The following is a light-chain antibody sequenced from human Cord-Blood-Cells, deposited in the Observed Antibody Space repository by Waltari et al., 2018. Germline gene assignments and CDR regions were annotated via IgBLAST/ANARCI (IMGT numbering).Light chain of an antibody. CDR1: SSDVGGYNY. Sequence: QSALTQPASVSGSPGQSITISCTGTSSDVGGYNYVPWYQQHPGKAPKLMIYDVSKRPSGVSIRFSGSKSGNTASLTISGLQAEDEADYYCSSYTSSSTYVFGTGTKVTVL. CDR2: DVS. V-gene: IGLV2-14*01. CDR3: SSYTSSSTYV. J-gene: IGLJ1*01.